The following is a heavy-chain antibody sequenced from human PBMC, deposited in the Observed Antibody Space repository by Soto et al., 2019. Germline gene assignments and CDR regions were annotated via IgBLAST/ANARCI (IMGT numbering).Heavy chain of an antibody. Sequence: ASVKVSCKASGYTFTSYAMHWVRQAPGQRLEWMGWINAGNGNTKYSQKFQGRVTITRDTSASTAYMELSSLRSEDTAVYYCERDKDRQQLGGNYYYIKDVWSQGTTVTVSS. CDR2: INAGNGNT. CDR3: ERDKDRQQLGGNYYYIKDV. V-gene: IGHV1-3*01. CDR1: GYTFTSYA. J-gene: IGHJ6*01. D-gene: IGHD3-3*02.